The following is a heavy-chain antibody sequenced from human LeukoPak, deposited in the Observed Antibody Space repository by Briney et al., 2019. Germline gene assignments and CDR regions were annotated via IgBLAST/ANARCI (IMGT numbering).Heavy chain of an antibody. J-gene: IGHJ6*02. CDR1: GLTFSSYS. D-gene: IGHD6-13*01. V-gene: IGHV3-21*01. CDR2: ISSSSSYI. Sequence: GGSLRLSCAASGLTFSSYSMNWVRQAPGKGLEWVSSISSSSSYIYYADSVKGRFTISRDNAKNSLYLQMNSLRAEDTAVYYCARDPRYSSSWYYGMDVRGQGTTVTVSS. CDR3: ARDPRYSSSWYYGMDV.